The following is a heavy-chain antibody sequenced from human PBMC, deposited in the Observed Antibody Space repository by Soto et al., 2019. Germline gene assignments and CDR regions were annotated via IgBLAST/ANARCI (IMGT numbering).Heavy chain of an antibody. CDR1: GYTFTGYY. CDR2: INPNSGGT. D-gene: IGHD2-2*01. J-gene: IGHJ6*02. CDR3: ARTHCISTSCYSPYYYYGMDV. Sequence: QVQLVQSGAEVKKPGASVKVSCKASGYTFTGYYMHWVRQAPGQGLEWMGWINPNSGGTNYAQKFQGWVTMTRDTPIXXAXMXXSRLRSDDPAVYYCARTHCISTSCYSPYYYYGMDVWGQGTTVTVSS. V-gene: IGHV1-2*04.